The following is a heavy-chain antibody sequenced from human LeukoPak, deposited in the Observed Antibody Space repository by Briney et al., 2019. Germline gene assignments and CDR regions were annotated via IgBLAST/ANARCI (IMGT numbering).Heavy chain of an antibody. J-gene: IGHJ5*02. CDR1: GGSISSYY. CDR2: IYYSGST. V-gene: IGHV4-59*08. Sequence: EASETLFLTCTVSGGSISSYYWSWIRQPPGKGLEWIGYIYYSGSTNYNPSLKSRVTISVDTSKNQFSLKLSSVTAADTAVYYCARSTSGAWFDPWGQGTLVTVSS. CDR3: ARSTSGAWFDP. D-gene: IGHD3-10*01.